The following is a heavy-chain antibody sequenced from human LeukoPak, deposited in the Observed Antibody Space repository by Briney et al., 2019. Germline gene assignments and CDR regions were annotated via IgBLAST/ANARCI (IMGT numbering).Heavy chain of an antibody. CDR1: GGSISSYY. D-gene: IGHD3-9*01. CDR3: ASHILTGYHDAFDI. Sequence: PSETLSLTCTVSGGSISSYYWSWIRQPPGKGLEWIGYIYYSGSTNYNPSLKSRVTISVDTSKNQFSLKLSSVTAADTAVYYCASHILTGYHDAFDIWGQGTMVTVSS. J-gene: IGHJ3*02. V-gene: IGHV4-59*01. CDR2: IYYSGST.